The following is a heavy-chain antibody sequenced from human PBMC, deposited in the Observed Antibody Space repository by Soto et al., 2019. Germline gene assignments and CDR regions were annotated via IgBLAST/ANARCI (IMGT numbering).Heavy chain of an antibody. CDR2: MSYDGTNK. V-gene: IGHV3-30-3*01. D-gene: IGHD6-19*01. Sequence: QVQLVESGGGVVQPGRSLRLSCAASGFTFRSYAMHWVRQAPGKGLEWVAVMSYDGTNKYYADSVKGRFTISRDNSKNTLYLQMNSLRAEDTALYYCAGDPTSSGWYGAPHYWGQGTLVAVSS. J-gene: IGHJ4*02. CDR1: GFTFRSYA. CDR3: AGDPTSSGWYGAPHY.